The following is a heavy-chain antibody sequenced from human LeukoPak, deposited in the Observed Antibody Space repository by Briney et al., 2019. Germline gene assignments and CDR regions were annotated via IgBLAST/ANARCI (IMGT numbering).Heavy chain of an antibody. CDR1: GGSISRSSYY. D-gene: IGHD3-22*01. J-gene: IGHJ4*02. CDR2: IYYNGST. Sequence: KPSETLSLTCTVSGGSISRSSYYWGWIRQPPGKGLEYIVSIYYNGSTHYNPSLKSRVTISVDTSKNHFSLMLTSVTAADTAVYYCATLLGLEYDTSGYYSYFDYWGQGTLVTVSS. V-gene: IGHV4-39*02. CDR3: ATLLGLEYDTSGYYSYFDY.